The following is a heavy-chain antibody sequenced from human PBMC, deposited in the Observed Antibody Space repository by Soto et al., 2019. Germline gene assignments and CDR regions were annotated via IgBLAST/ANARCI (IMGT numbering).Heavy chain of an antibody. CDR1: GGSFSGYY. D-gene: IGHD2-8*02. V-gene: IGHV4-34*01. Sequence: SETLSLTCTVYGGSFSGYYWTWIRQPPGTGLEWIGEINHSGSTNYNPSLKSRVTISVDTSKNQFSLKLTSVTAADTAVYYCARDKITGLFDYWGQGTLVTSPQ. CDR2: INHSGST. J-gene: IGHJ4*02. CDR3: ARDKITGLFDY.